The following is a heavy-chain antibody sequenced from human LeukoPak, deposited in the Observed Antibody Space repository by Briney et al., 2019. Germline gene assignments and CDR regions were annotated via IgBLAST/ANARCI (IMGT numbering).Heavy chain of an antibody. J-gene: IGHJ6*03. CDR2: MNPNSGNT. CDR1: GGTFSSYD. Sequence: ASVKVSCKASGGTFSSYDINWVRQATGQGLEWMGRMNPNSGNTGYAQKFQGRVTITRNTSISTAYMELSSLRSEDTAVYYCARGPSIVVAHYYYYYMDVWGKGTTVTVSS. V-gene: IGHV1-8*03. D-gene: IGHD2-15*01. CDR3: ARGPSIVVAHYYYYYMDV.